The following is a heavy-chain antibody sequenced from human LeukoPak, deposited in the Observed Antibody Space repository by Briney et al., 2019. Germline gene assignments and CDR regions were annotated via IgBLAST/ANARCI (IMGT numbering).Heavy chain of an antibody. V-gene: IGHV7-4-1*02. CDR1: GYTFTTYA. Sequence: ASVKVSCKTSGYTFTTYAISWVRQAPGQGLEWMGWINTNTGNPTYAQGFTGRFVFSLDTSVSTAYLQITSLKAEDTAVYYCARRTNYGGNSLIAFDIWGQGTMVTVSS. CDR2: INTNTGNP. J-gene: IGHJ3*02. CDR3: ARRTNYGGNSLIAFDI. D-gene: IGHD4-23*01.